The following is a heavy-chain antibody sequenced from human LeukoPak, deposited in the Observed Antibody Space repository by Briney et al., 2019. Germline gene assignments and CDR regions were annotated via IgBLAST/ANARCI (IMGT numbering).Heavy chain of an antibody. CDR2: IYSGGST. Sequence: PGGSLRLSXAASGFTGSSNYMSWVRPAPGEGLEWVSIIYSGGSTYYADSVKGRFTISRDNSKNTLYLQMNSLRAEDTAVYYCARDLLANWGSYYMDVWGKGTTVTVSS. D-gene: IGHD7-27*01. J-gene: IGHJ6*03. CDR1: GFTGSSNY. V-gene: IGHV3-66*02. CDR3: ARDLLANWGSYYMDV.